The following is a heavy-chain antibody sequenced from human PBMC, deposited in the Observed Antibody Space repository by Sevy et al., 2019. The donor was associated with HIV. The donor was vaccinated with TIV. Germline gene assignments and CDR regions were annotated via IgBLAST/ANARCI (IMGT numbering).Heavy chain of an antibody. D-gene: IGHD3-16*01. J-gene: IGHJ6*01. CDR3: ARDQIGGRRLGGVYGMDV. CDR2: ISSSSSYI. V-gene: IGHV3-21*01. Sequence: GGSLRLSCAASGFTFSSYSMNWVRQAPGKGLEWVSSISSSSSYIYYADSVKGRFTISRDNAKNSLYLQMNSLRAEDTAVYYCARDQIGGRRLGGVYGMDVWGQGTTVTVSS. CDR1: GFTFSSYS.